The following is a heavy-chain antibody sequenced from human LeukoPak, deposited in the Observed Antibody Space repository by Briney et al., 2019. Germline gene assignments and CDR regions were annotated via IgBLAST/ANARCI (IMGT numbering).Heavy chain of an antibody. CDR1: GGSFSGCY. V-gene: IGHV4-34*01. D-gene: IGHD2-15*01. CDR3: ARDRRDCSGGSCYSGSDY. J-gene: IGHJ4*02. Sequence: SETLSLTCAVYGGSFSGCYWSWIRQPPGKGLEWIGEINHSGSTNYNPSLKSRVTISVDTSKNQFSLKLSSVTAADTAVYYCARDRRDCSGGSCYSGSDYWGQGTLVTVSS. CDR2: INHSGST.